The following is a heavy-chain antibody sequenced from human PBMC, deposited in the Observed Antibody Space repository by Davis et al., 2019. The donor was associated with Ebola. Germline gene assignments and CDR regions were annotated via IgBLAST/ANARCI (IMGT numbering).Heavy chain of an antibody. V-gene: IGHV3-30*04. CDR3: ARAVFHEVLDY. J-gene: IGHJ4*02. D-gene: IGHD3-3*01. CDR1: GFTFSNYA. CDR2: VSHSLRET. Sequence: PGGSLRLSCAASGFTFSNYAMHCVRQAPGKGLEWVAVVSHSLRETFYADSVKGRFTISRDNSKNTLYLQMNSLTADDTAVYYCARAVFHEVLDYWGQGTPVTVSS.